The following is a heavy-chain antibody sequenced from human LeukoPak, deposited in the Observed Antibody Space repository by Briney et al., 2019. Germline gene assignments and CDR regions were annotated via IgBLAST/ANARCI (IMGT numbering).Heavy chain of an antibody. Sequence: PGGSLRPSCAASGFTFSDYWMHWVRQAPGKGLVWVSRINSDGSSTNYADSVKGRFTISRDNAKNTLYLQMNSLRAEDTAVYYCARAKSGYSHFDYWGQGTLVTVSS. CDR1: GFTFSDYW. V-gene: IGHV3-74*01. D-gene: IGHD3-3*01. J-gene: IGHJ4*02. CDR2: INSDGSST. CDR3: ARAKSGYSHFDY.